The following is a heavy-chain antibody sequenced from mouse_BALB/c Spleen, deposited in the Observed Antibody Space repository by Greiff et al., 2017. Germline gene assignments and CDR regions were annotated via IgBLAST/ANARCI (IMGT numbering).Heavy chain of an antibody. D-gene: IGHD1-1*02. CDR2: ISTYYGDA. CDR1: GYTFTDYA. Sequence: VKLVESGAELVRPGVSVKISCKGSGYTFTDYAMHWVKQSHAKSLEWIGVISTYYGDASYNQKFKGKATMTVDKSSSTAYMELARLTSEDSAIYYCASVGWDYWGQGTTLTVSS. V-gene: IGHV1S137*01. J-gene: IGHJ2*01. CDR3: ASVGWDY.